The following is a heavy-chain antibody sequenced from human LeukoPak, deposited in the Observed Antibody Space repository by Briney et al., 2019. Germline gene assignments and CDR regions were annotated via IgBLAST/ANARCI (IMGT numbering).Heavy chain of an antibody. V-gene: IGHV4-61*03. CDR3: ARSQNYYGSGDY. J-gene: IGHJ4*02. D-gene: IGHD3-10*01. CDR1: GGSVSSGSYY. Sequence: SETLSLTCAISGGSVSSGSYYWTWIRQPPGKALEWIGYIYYTGKTYYNPSLEGRVTILVDTSRNHFSVKLSSVTAADTAVYYCARSQNYYGSGDYWSQGTLVTVSS. CDR2: IYYTGKT.